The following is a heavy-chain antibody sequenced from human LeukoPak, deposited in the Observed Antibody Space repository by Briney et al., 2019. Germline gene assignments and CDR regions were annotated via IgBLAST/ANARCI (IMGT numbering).Heavy chain of an antibody. D-gene: IGHD3-10*01. CDR1: GESFSGYY. Sequence: PSETLSLTCAVSGESFSGYYWSWIRQPPGKGLEWIGEMNTSGSTKYNPSLKSRVTTSVDMSKNQVSLKLTFVTAVDTAVYYCARGIGSGNEGVYFDNWDQGTLVTVYS. CDR3: ARGIGSGNEGVYFDN. CDR2: MNTSGST. V-gene: IGHV4-34*01. J-gene: IGHJ4*02.